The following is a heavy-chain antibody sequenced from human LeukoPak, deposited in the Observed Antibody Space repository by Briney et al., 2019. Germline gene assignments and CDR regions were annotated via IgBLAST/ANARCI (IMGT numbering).Heavy chain of an antibody. CDR2: INPSGGST. V-gene: IGHV1-46*01. J-gene: IGHJ4*02. CDR1: GYTFTSYY. CDR3: ASPIGTRWDYFDY. Sequence: ASVKVSCKASGYTFTSYYMHWVRQAPGQGLEWMGIINPSGGSTSYAQKFQGRVTMTRDMSTSTVYMELSSLRSEDTAVYYCASPIGTRWDYFDYWGQGTLVTVSS. D-gene: IGHD2-2*01.